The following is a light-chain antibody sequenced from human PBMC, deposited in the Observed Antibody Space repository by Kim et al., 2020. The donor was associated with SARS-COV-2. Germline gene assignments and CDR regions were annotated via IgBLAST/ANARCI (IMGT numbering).Light chain of an antibody. CDR2: DAS. CDR3: QQYDNLPST. J-gene: IGKJ5*01. CDR1: KDISNY. V-gene: IGKV1-33*01. Sequence: ASAGDRVTTTCRASKDISNYLNGYQQKPGKAPKILIYDASNLETGGPSRFSGSGAGTDFTFTISSLQPEDIAADYYQQYDNLPSTFGQGTRLEIK.